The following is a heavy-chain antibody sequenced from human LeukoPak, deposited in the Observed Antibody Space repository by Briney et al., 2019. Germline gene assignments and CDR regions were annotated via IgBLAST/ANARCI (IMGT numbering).Heavy chain of an antibody. J-gene: IGHJ6*03. CDR1: GFTLSSYA. D-gene: IGHD3-22*01. CDR2: IYYSGST. CDR3: ARVPYDSSGYPLYYYYYMDV. V-gene: IGHV4-59*01. Sequence: GSLRLSCAASGFTLSSYAMSWVRQAPGKGLEWIGYIYYSGSTNYNPSLKSRVTISVDTSKNQFSLKLSSVTAADTAVYYCARVPYDSSGYPLYYYYYMDVWGKGTTVTISS.